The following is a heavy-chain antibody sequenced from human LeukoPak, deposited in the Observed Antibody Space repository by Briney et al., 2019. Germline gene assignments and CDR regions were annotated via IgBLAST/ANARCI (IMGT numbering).Heavy chain of an antibody. J-gene: IGHJ4*02. V-gene: IGHV3-7*01. CDR2: IKQDGSEK. Sequence: GGSLRLSCAASGFTFSSYWMSWVRQAPGKGREGVAHIKQDGSEKYYVDSVKGRFTISRDNAKNSLYLQMNSLRAEDTAVYYCARGWDFWSGYYPAYFDYWGQGTLVTVSS. CDR3: ARGWDFWSGYYPAYFDY. D-gene: IGHD3-3*01. CDR1: GFTFSSYW.